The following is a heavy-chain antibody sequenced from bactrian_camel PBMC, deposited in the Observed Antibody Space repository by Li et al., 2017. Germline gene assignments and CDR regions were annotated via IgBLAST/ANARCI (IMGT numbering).Heavy chain of an antibody. CDR1: GATYAAKC. CDR3: AADPRLGTVAALYWADFGY. V-gene: IGHV3S40*01. CDR2: IYTGGGTP. J-gene: IGHJ6*01. D-gene: IGHD6*01. Sequence: VQLVESGGGLVQVGDSLKLSCSASGATYAAKCMGWFRQAPGKEREGVAAIYTGGGTPYYADQVKGRFTISQGNAKNVAYLRMNSLKPEDTAMYYCAADPRLGTVAALYWADFGYWGQGTQVTVS.